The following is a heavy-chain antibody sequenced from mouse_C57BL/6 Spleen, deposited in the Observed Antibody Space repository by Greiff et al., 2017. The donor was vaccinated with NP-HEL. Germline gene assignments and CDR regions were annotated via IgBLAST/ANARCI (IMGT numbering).Heavy chain of an antibody. CDR3: TRGEYGSTHFDY. D-gene: IGHD1-1*01. V-gene: IGHV1-15*01. CDR1: GYTFTDYE. CDR2: IDPETGGT. Sequence: VQLQQSGAELVRPGASVTLSCKASGYTFTDYEMHWVKQTPVHGLEWIGAIDPETGGTAYNQKFKGKAILTADKSSSTAYMELRSLTSEDSAVYYCTRGEYGSTHFDYWGQGTTLTVSS. J-gene: IGHJ2*01.